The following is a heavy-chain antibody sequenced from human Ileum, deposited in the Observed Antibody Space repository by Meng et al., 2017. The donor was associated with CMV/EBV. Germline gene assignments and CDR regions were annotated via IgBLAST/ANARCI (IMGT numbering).Heavy chain of an antibody. Sequence: SGNLSCKASGYTFTGDWMHWVRQAPGQGLEWMGRIKPSTGDTNYAQNFQGRVTVTRDTSISTVYMEVNSLTSDDTAVYYCTREGFDYWGQGALVTVSS. V-gene: IGHV1-2*06. CDR2: IKPSTGDT. CDR1: GYTFTGDW. CDR3: TREGFDY. J-gene: IGHJ4*02.